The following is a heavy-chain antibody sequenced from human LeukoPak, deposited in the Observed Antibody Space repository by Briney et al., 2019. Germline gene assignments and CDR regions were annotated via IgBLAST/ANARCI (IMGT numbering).Heavy chain of an antibody. CDR3: ARGSAIVGATGYYNGMDV. V-gene: IGHV3-13*05. CDR1: GFTFSNYD. D-gene: IGHD1-26*01. Sequence: GGSLRLSCAASGFTFSNYDIHWVRQATGEGLEWVSGIGTAGDPSYQGSVKGRFTISRENAKTSLYLQMNSLRAGDTAVYYCARGSAIVGATGYYNGMDVWRQGTTVTVSS. J-gene: IGHJ6*02. CDR2: IGTAGDP.